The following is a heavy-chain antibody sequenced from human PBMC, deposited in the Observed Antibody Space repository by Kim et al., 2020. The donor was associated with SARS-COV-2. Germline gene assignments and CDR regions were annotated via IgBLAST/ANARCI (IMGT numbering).Heavy chain of an antibody. CDR2: IYYSGST. CDR3: ARRGYDYIWGSYHDDHYYYYMDV. V-gene: IGHV4-39*01. J-gene: IGHJ6*03. D-gene: IGHD3-16*02. Sequence: SETLSLTCTVSGGSISSSSYYWGWIRQPPGKGLEWIGSIYYSGSTYYNPSLKSRVTISVDTSKNQFSLKLSSVTAADTAVYYCARRGYDYIWGSYHDDHYYYYMDVWGKGTTVTVSS. CDR1: GGSISSSSYY.